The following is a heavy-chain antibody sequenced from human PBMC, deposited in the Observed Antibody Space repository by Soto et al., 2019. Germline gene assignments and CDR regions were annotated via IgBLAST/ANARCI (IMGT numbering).Heavy chain of an antibody. CDR3: AREVNLYETSGYFDR. Sequence: ASVKVSCKASGYTFSNFAINWVRQAPGQGLEWMGWINTNTGNPTYAQGNIGRFVFSMDLSVNTAYLQIYSLAAEDTAVYYCAREVNLYETSGYFDRWGQGTPVTVSS. V-gene: IGHV7-4-1*01. CDR2: INTNTGNP. D-gene: IGHD3-22*01. CDR1: GYTFSNFA. J-gene: IGHJ4*02.